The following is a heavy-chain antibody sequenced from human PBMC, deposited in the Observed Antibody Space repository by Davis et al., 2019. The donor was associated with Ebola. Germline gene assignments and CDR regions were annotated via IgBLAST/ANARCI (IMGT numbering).Heavy chain of an antibody. CDR1: GFTLSSYS. CDR2: IIGSGYR. Sequence: GESLKISCAASGFTLSSYSMNWVRQAPGKGLEWLSCIIGSGYRYYADSVKGRFTISRDNANNLLYLQMNSLRADDTAVYYCARDVGDAYSGSDYWGQGTLVTVSS. CDR3: ARDVGDAYSGSDY. V-gene: IGHV3-48*01. D-gene: IGHD6-13*01. J-gene: IGHJ4*02.